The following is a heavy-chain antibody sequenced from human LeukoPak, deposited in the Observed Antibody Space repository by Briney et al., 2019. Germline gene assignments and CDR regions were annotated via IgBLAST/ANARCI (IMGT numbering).Heavy chain of an antibody. D-gene: IGHD3-10*01. Sequence: GSSVKVSCKASGGTFSSYAISWVRQAPGQGLEWMGRIIPILGIANYAQKFQGRVTITADKSTSTAYMELSSLRSEDTAVYYCASAFQVPRPHTLWFGELPSRMDVWGQGTTVTVSS. CDR3: ASAFQVPRPHTLWFGELPSRMDV. V-gene: IGHV1-69*04. J-gene: IGHJ6*02. CDR1: GGTFSSYA. CDR2: IIPILGIA.